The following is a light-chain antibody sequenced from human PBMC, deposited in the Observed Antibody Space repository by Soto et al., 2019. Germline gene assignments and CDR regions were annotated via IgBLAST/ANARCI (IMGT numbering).Light chain of an antibody. CDR2: SNN. CDR1: ISNIGNNY. Sequence: QSVLTQPPSSSGTPGQRVSISCSGNISNIGNNYVSWYQHLPGTAPKLLIYSNNQRPSGVPDRFSGSKSGTSASLAISGLRSEDEADYYCAAWDDSLTGNYVFGTGTKVTVL. J-gene: IGLJ1*01. V-gene: IGLV1-47*01. CDR3: AAWDDSLTGNYV.